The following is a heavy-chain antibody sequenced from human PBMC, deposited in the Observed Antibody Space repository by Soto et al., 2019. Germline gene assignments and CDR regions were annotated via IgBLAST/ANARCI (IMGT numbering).Heavy chain of an antibody. CDR1: GAALHCGNYY. V-gene: IGHV4-31*03. D-gene: IGHD5-12*01. Sequence: ASETLSLTCSVSGAALHCGNYYRSWNRQVPGKGRELIGHIYVTVAVDYNPSLRDRNTVSQDTSERQFSLNLRLVTAADTAVYYCARLRVATNNYKWFDPWGQGTLVTVSS. CDR2: IYVTVAV. CDR3: ARLRVATNNYKWFDP. J-gene: IGHJ5*02.